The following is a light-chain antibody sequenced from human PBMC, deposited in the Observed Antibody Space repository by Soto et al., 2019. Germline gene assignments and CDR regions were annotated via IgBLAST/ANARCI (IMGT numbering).Light chain of an antibody. CDR1: SSDVGDYNY. Sequence: QSALTQPASVSGSPGQSITISCTGTSSDVGDYNYVSWYQQHPGKAPKLMIYEVSNRPSGVSNRFSGSKSGNTASLTISGLQAEDEADYYCSSYTSSSTPWVFGGGTK. CDR3: SSYTSSSTPWV. CDR2: EVS. J-gene: IGLJ3*02. V-gene: IGLV2-14*01.